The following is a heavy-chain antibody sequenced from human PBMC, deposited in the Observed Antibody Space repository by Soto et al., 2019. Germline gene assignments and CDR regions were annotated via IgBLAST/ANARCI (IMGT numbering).Heavy chain of an antibody. D-gene: IGHD3-16*01. CDR3: AHSYDYVWGRGYGY. J-gene: IGHJ4*02. Sequence: QIPLKESGPTLVKPTQTLTLTCTFSGFSLSTSGVGAAWIRQPPGKALEWLALIYWNDDKRYSPSLKSRLTITKDTSKTQVVLALTNMDPVDTATYYCAHSYDYVWGRGYGYLGKGTLVTVSS. CDR2: IYWNDDK. V-gene: IGHV2-5*01. CDR1: GFSLSTSGVG.